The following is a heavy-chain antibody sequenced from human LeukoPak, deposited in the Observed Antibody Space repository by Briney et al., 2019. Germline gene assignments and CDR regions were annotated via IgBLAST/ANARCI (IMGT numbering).Heavy chain of an antibody. Sequence: GRSLSLSCAVSIFPLSSFSMKCVRHPPGKGLEWGSSITSSSRHISYADSVKGRFTISRHNAKNSLYLQLNSLRSEDTAVYYCVRSYEYYSNGDFDCWGQGIPVTVAS. CDR2: ITSSSRHI. CDR3: VRSYEYYSNGDFDC. V-gene: IGHV3-21*01. D-gene: IGHD4-11*01. CDR1: IFPLSSFS. J-gene: IGHJ4*02.